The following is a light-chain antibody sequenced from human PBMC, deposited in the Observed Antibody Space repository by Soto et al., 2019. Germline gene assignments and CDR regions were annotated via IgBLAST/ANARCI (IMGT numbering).Light chain of an antibody. CDR2: GAS. Sequence: EIVMTQSPATLSVSPGERATLSCRASQSVSGNLAWYQQKPGQAPRLLIYGASTRATGIPARFRGSGSGTEFTLTISSLQSEDFAVYYCQQYDNWPMYTFGQGTNLEIK. V-gene: IGKV3-15*01. CDR3: QQYDNWPMYT. J-gene: IGKJ2*01. CDR1: QSVSGN.